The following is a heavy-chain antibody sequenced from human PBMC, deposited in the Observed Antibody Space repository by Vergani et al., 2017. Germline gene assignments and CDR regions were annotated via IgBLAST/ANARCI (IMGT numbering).Heavy chain of an antibody. CDR2: IKSKTDGGTT. D-gene: IGHD2-2*02. CDR3: TTXAGVPADIGYAFDS. CDR1: GFTFSNAW. Sequence: EVQLVESGGGLVKPGGSLRLSCAASGFTFSNAWMSWVRQAPGKGLEWVGGIKSKTDGGTTDYAAPVKGRFTISRDDSKNTLDLQMNSLKTEDTAVYYCTTXAGVPADIGYAFDSWDQRTMVTVSS. J-gene: IGHJ3*02. V-gene: IGHV3-15*01.